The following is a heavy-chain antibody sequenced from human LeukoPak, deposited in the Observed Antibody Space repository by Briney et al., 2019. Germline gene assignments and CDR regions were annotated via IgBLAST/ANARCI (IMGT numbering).Heavy chain of an antibody. CDR3: ARDQGSPNYYYGMDV. D-gene: IGHD3-10*01. CDR2: IIPIFGTA. Sequence: GASVKVSCKASGGTFSSYAISWVRQAPGQGLEWMGGIIPIFGTANYAQKFQGRVTITTDESMSTAYMELSSLRSEDTAVYYCARDQGSPNYYYGMDVWGQGTTVTVSS. J-gene: IGHJ6*02. V-gene: IGHV1-69*05. CDR1: GGTFSSYA.